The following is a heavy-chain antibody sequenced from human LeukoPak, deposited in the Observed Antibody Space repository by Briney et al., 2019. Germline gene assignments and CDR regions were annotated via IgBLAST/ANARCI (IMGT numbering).Heavy chain of an antibody. Sequence: GGCLRLSCAASGFTFNFYAMNCVRQAPGKGLEWVSVICGSGGDIHYADSVKGRFTISRDNSNNTVYLQMNRLRVEDTAVYYCAKDRYYDYVWGNYYYHGMDGWGQGTTVTVSS. CDR3: AKDRYYDYVWGNYYYHGMDG. V-gene: IGHV3-23*01. J-gene: IGHJ6*02. D-gene: IGHD3-16*01. CDR2: ICGSGGDI. CDR1: GFTFNFYA.